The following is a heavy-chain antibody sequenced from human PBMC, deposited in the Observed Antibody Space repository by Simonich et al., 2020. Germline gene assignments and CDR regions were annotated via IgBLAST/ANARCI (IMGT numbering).Heavy chain of an antibody. Sequence: EVQLVESGLGLVQPGGSLRLSCAASGFTFSSYWMHWVYQAPGKGRVWMLRINNDRRSTSYADPMKVRFTTCRDNTKNTLYLQMNSLRSEDTAVYYCASSNVVPAADAFDIWGQGTMVTVSS. CDR3: ASSNVVPAADAFDI. CDR1: GFTFSSYW. D-gene: IGHD2-2*01. J-gene: IGHJ3*02. V-gene: IGHV3-74*01. CDR2: INNDRRST.